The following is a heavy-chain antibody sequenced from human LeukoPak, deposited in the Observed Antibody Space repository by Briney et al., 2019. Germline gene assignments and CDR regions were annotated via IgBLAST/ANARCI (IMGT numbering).Heavy chain of an antibody. CDR2: IYYSGST. CDR3: VRAVSSWPHERFDY. CDR1: GGSISSSSYY. J-gene: IGHJ4*02. D-gene: IGHD6-13*01. V-gene: IGHV4-39*07. Sequence: SETLSLTCTVSGGSISSSSYYWGWIRQPPGKGLEWIGNIYYSGSTYYNPSLKSRVTISIDTSENQFSLKLSSVTAADTAVYYCVRAVSSWPHERFDYWGQGTLVTVSS.